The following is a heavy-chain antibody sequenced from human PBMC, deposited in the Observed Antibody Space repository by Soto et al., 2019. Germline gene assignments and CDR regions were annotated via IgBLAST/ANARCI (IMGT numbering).Heavy chain of an antibody. CDR2: INHSGST. V-gene: IGHV4-34*01. CDR1: GGSFSGYY. J-gene: IGHJ4*02. D-gene: IGHD6-6*01. Sequence: QVLLQQWGAGLLKPSETLSLTCAVYGGSFSGYYWTWIRQPPGKGLEWIGEINHSGSTNYNPSLKSRVTISVDTSKNQFSLKFSSVTAADTAVYYCARLPSTSSGGDYWGQGTLVIVSS. CDR3: ARLPSTSSGGDY.